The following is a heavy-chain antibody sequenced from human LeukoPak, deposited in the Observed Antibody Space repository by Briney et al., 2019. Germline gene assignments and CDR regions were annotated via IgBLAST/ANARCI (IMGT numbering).Heavy chain of an antibody. J-gene: IGHJ4*02. V-gene: IGHV4-39*01. CDR1: GGSISSSSYY. CDR3: ARPISPHCSGGSCYSGYYFDY. D-gene: IGHD2-15*01. CDR2: IYYSGST. Sequence: PSETLSLTCTVSGGSISSSSYYWGWIRQPPGKGLEWIGSIYYSGSTYYNPSLKSRVTISVDTSKNQFSLKLSSVTAADTAVYYCARPISPHCSGGSCYSGYYFDYWGQGTLVTVSS.